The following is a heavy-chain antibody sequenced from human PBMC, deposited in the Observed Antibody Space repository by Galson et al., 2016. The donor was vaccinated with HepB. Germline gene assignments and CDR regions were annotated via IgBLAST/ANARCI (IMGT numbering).Heavy chain of an antibody. D-gene: IGHD6-19*01. CDR3: ARGPSQQWLGGFDY. CDR1: GGSISSGDYY. CDR2: NYYSGST. Sequence: LSLTCTVSGGSISSGDYYWSWIRQPPGKGLEWIGYNYYSGSTYYNPSLKSRVTIPVDTSKNQFSLKLSPVDAADTAVYYCARGPSQQWLGGFDYWGQGTLVTVSS. V-gene: IGHV4-30-4*01. J-gene: IGHJ4*02.